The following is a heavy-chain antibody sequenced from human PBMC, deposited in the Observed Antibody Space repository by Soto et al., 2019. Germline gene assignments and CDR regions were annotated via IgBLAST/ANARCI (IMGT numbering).Heavy chain of an antibody. J-gene: IGHJ4*02. CDR3: AREGYPFDY. Sequence: EVQLVESGGGLVQPGGSLRLSCAASGLTISKYSMSWVRQAPGKGLEWVSYISSSSSTIYYADSVKGRLTISRDNAKNSLYLQMNSLRDEDTAVYYCAREGYPFDYWGQGTLVTVSS. V-gene: IGHV3-48*02. D-gene: IGHD5-12*01. CDR1: GLTISKYS. CDR2: ISSSSSTI.